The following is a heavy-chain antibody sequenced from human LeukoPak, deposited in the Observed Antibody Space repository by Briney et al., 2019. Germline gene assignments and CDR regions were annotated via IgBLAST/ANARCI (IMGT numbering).Heavy chain of an antibody. CDR2: ISYDGSNK. D-gene: IGHD3-22*01. CDR3: ARASSGLDY. CDR1: GFTFSSYA. V-gene: IGHV3-30-3*01. Sequence: GGSLRLSCAASGFTFSSYAMHWVRQAPGKGLEWAAVISYDGSNKYYADSVKGRFTISRDNSKNTLYLQMNSLRAEDTAVYYCARASSGLDYWGQGTLVTVSS. J-gene: IGHJ4*02.